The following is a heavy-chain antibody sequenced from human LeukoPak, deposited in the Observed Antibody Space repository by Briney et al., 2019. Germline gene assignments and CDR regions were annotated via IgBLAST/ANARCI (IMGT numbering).Heavy chain of an antibody. D-gene: IGHD3-22*01. J-gene: IGHJ3*02. CDR1: GFTVSSNY. V-gene: IGHV3-66*01. CDR3: AREYYYDSSGYYAFDI. CDR2: IYSGGST. Sequence: GGSLRLSCAASGFTVSSNYMSWVRQAPGKGLEWVSVIYSGGSTYYADSVKGRFTISRDNSKNTLYLQMNSLRAEDTAVYYCAREYYYDSSGYYAFDIWGQGTMVTVSS.